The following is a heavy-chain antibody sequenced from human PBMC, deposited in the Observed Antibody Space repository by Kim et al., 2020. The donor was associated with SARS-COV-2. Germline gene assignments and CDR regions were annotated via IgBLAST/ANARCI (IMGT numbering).Heavy chain of an antibody. Sequence: GGSLILSCAASGFTFSDYGMHWVRQAPGKGLEWVAVIWYDGSHKYYGESVRGRFAISRDNSKNTLYLQMNGLRVEDTALYYCARSAGIMPDFWGQGVLVTVSS. J-gene: IGHJ4*02. CDR1: GFTFSDYG. D-gene: IGHD2-15*01. V-gene: IGHV3-33*01. CDR2: IWYDGSHK. CDR3: ARSAGIMPDF.